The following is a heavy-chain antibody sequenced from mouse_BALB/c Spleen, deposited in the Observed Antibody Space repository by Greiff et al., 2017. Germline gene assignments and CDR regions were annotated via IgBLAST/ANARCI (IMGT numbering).Heavy chain of an antibody. D-gene: IGHD4-1*01. Sequence: VQLKESGPGLVKPSQSLSLTCSVTGYSITSGYYWNWIRQFPGNKLEWMGYISYDGSNNYNPSLKNRISITRDTSKNQFFLKLNSVTTEDTATYYCARNWDWFAYWGQGTLVTVSA. CDR1: GYSITSGYY. V-gene: IGHV3-6*02. CDR3: ARNWDWFAY. J-gene: IGHJ3*01. CDR2: ISYDGSN.